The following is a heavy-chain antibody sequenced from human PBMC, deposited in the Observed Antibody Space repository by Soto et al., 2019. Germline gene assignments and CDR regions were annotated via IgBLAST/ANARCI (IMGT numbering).Heavy chain of an antibody. CDR3: AACSNPNENFQH. J-gene: IGHJ1*01. D-gene: IGHD3-10*02. CDR1: GFTFSASA. CDR2: IVVGSSNT. V-gene: IGHV1-58*02. Sequence: QMQLVQSGPEVKKPGTSVKVSCKASGFTFSASAIQWVRQARGQRLEWIGWIVVGSSNTNYAQQFHERVTITRDMSTSTAYMELSSLRSEDTAVYYCAACSNPNENFQHWGQGTLVTVST.